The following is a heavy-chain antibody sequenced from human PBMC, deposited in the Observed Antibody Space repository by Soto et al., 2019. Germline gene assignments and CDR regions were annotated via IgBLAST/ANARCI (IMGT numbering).Heavy chain of an antibody. CDR1: GGSISSSNW. CDR3: ARADMGGSSWPFDY. J-gene: IGHJ4*02. D-gene: IGHD6-13*01. Sequence: QVQLQESGPGLVKPSGTLSLTCAVSGGSISSSNWWSWVRQPPGKGLEGIGEIYHSGSTNYNPSLKRRVTISVDKSKNQFSLKLCSVTAADTAVYYCARADMGGSSWPFDYWGQGTLVTVSS. V-gene: IGHV4-4*02. CDR2: IYHSGST.